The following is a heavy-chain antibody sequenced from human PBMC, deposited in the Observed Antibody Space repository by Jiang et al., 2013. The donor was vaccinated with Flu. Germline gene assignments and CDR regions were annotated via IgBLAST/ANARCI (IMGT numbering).Heavy chain of an antibody. CDR2: LHSGGST. CDR3: ARAPGSGWLYYLGD. Sequence: VQLVESGGGLIQPGGSLRLSCAASGFTVSKNYIYWVRQAPGKGLEWVSVLHSGGSTYYADSVKGRFTISRDNSKNTFYLQMDSLRAEDTAVYYCARAPGSGWLYYLGDWGQGTLVTVSS. CDR1: GFTVSKNY. D-gene: IGHD6-19*01. J-gene: IGHJ4*02. V-gene: IGHV3-53*01.